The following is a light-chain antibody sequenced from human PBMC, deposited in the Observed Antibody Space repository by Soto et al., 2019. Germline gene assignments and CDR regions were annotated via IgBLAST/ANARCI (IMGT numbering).Light chain of an antibody. CDR2: SAS. Sequence: IQVTQSPSSVSASVGDRVTITCRASQPISSWLAWYQQKPGQPPNLLIYSASTLRSGVPSRFSGSESGTLFTLTITNLQPEDFATYYCQQASIFPLTFGGGTKVEVK. CDR3: QQASIFPLT. CDR1: QPISSW. J-gene: IGKJ4*01. V-gene: IGKV1-12*01.